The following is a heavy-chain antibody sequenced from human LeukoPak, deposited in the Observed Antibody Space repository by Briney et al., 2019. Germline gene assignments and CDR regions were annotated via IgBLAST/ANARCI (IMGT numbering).Heavy chain of an antibody. CDR2: ISAYNGNT. CDR1: GYTFTSYG. D-gene: IGHD2-2*01. Sequence: ASVKVSCKASGYTFTSYGISWVRQAPGQGLEWMGWISAYNGNTNYAQKLQGRVTMTTDTSTSTAYMELSSLRSDDTAVYYCARARSRWGYCSSTSCYSHFDYWGQGTLVTVSS. J-gene: IGHJ4*02. CDR3: ARARSRWGYCSSTSCYSHFDY. V-gene: IGHV1-18*04.